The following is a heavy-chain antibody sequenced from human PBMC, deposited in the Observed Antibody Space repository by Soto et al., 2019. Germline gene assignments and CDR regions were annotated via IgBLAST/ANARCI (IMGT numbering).Heavy chain of an antibody. CDR1: GGTFSSYA. CDR3: ARDRYGGTQRPYWYFDL. CDR2: IIPIFGTA. J-gene: IGHJ2*01. V-gene: IGHV1-69*01. D-gene: IGHD2-15*01. Sequence: QVHLVQSGAELKKPGSSVKVSCKASGGTFSSYAISWVRQAPGQGLEWMGGIIPIFGTANYAQKFQGRVTITADESTSTAYMELSSLRSEDTAVYYCARDRYGGTQRPYWYFDLWGRGTLVTVSS.